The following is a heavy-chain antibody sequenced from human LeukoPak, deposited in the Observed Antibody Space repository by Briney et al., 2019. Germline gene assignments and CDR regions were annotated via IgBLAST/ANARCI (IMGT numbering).Heavy chain of an antibody. J-gene: IGHJ4*02. V-gene: IGHV3-74*01. CDR3: ARGGYGDYGSPFDY. CDR2: INSDGSST. CDR1: GFTFSSYW. D-gene: IGHD4-17*01. Sequence: PGGSLRLSCAASGFTFSSYWMHWVRQAPGKGLVWVSRINSDGSSTSYADSVKGRFTISRDNAKNTLYLQMSSLRAEDTAVYYCARGGYGDYGSPFDYWGQGTLVTVSS.